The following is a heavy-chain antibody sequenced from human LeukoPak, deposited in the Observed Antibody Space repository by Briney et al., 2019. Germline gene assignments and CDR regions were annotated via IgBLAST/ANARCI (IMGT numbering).Heavy chain of an antibody. CDR1: GYTFTAYY. V-gene: IGHV1-2*02. CDR3: ARGSDYDDYFYMDF. CDR2: INPNSGVT. J-gene: IGHJ6*03. Sequence: GASVKVSCKASGYTFTAYYMHWVRQAPGQGLEWMGWINPNSGVTNYAQKFQGRVTMTRDTSISTAYMELTRLRSDDTAVYFCARGSDYDDYFYMDFWGKGTTVTVSS.